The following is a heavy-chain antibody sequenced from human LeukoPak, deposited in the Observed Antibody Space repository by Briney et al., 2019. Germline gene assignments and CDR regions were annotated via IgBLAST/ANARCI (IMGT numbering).Heavy chain of an antibody. CDR2: IYYTGST. J-gene: IGHJ4*02. D-gene: IGHD6-13*01. Sequence: NASGTLSLTCTVSGGSIGSSSYHWGWIRQPPGKGLEWIGTIYYTGSTYYNPSLKSRVTISVDTSKNQFSLKLTSVTAADTAVYYCARWAMAAADYWGQGTLVTVSS. CDR3: ARWAMAAADY. V-gene: IGHV4-39*01. CDR1: GGSIGSSSYH.